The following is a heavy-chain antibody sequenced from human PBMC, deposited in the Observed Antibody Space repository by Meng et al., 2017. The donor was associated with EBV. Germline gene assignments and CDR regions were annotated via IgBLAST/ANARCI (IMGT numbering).Heavy chain of an antibody. V-gene: IGHV4-61*01. CDR3: ARGDYTNYPRWFDS. CDR1: GGSVNNESYY. CDR2: IYYTGST. D-gene: IGHD4-11*01. J-gene: IGHJ5*01. Sequence: QVQLQESGPGLVKPSXXLSLNCTVSGGSVNNESYYWGWIRQPPGKGLEYIGYIYYTGSTNYNSSLKSRVTISLDKSKNQFSLKLTSLTAADTAIYYCARGDYTNYPRWFDSWGQGTLGTVSS.